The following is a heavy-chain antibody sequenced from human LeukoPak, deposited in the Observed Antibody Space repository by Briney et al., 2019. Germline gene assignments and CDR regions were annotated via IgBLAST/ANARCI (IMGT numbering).Heavy chain of an antibody. CDR2: IYYSGST. Sequence: SETLSLTCTVSGGSISSYYWSWIRQPPGKGLEWIGYIYYSGSTNYNPSLKSRVTISVDTSKNQFSLKLSSVTAADTAVYYCARTRGDQSDSNYYYYYYMDVWGKGTTVTISS. CDR3: ARTRGDQSDSNYYYYYYMDV. D-gene: IGHD2-21*02. V-gene: IGHV4-59*01. CDR1: GGSISSYY. J-gene: IGHJ6*03.